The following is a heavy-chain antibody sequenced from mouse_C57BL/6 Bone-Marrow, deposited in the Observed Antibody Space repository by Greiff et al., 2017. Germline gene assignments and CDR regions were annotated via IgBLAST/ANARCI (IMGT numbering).Heavy chain of an antibody. CDR2: IYPRSGNT. CDR1: GYTFTSYG. CDR3: AIGFWYFDV. Sequence: VQLQQSGAELVRPGASVKMSCKASGYTFTSYGISWVKQRTGQGLEWIGVIYPRSGNTYYNEKFKGKATLTVDKSSSTAYMELRSLTSEDSSVYLCAIGFWYFDVWGTGTTVTVSS. J-gene: IGHJ1*03. V-gene: IGHV1-81*01.